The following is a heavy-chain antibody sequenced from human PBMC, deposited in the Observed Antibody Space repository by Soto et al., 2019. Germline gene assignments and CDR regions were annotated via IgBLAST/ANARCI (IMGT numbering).Heavy chain of an antibody. V-gene: IGHV1-69*12. D-gene: IGHD3-3*02. J-gene: IGHJ6*02. CDR2: IMPIFRTP. CDR3: ARDKDRAQLGGNYYYFLDV. CDR1: GGTFSNSA. Sequence: QVQLEQSGAEVKKPGSSVKVSCKASGGTFSNSAISWVRQAPGQGLEWMGGIMPIFRTPDYAQKFQGRVTITADESTTTAYMELRGMKPDDTAVYYCARDKDRAQLGGNYYYFLDVWGQGTTVTVSS.